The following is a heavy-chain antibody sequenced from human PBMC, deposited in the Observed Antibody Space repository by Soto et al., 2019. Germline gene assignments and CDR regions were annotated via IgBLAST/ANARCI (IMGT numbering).Heavy chain of an antibody. CDR2: INHSGST. CDR3: ARGAGDFGVVIMPQGY. Sequence: QVQLQQWGAGLLKPSETLSLTCAVYGGSFSGYYWSWIRQPPGKGLEWIGEINHSGSTNYNPSLKSRVTRSVATSKNQFSLKLSSVTAADRAVYYCARGAGDFGVVIMPQGYWGQGTLVTVSS. V-gene: IGHV4-34*01. D-gene: IGHD3-3*01. J-gene: IGHJ4*02. CDR1: GGSFSGYY.